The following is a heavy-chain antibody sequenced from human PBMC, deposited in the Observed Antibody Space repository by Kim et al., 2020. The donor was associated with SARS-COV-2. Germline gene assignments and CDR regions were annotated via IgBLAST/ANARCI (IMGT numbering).Heavy chain of an antibody. J-gene: IGHJ5*02. Sequence: PSIKSRVTISVDTSKNQFSLKLSSVTAADTAVYYCARGYSYGWGYNWFDPWGQGTLVTVSS. D-gene: IGHD5-18*01. V-gene: IGHV4-30-2*05. CDR3: ARGYSYGWGYNWFDP.